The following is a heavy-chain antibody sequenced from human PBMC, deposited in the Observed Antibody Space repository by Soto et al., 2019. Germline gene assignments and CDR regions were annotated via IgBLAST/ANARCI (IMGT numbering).Heavy chain of an antibody. Sequence: PGESLKISCKGSGYSFTSYWIGWVRQMPGKGLEWMGIIYPGDSDTRYSPSFQGQVTISADKSISTAYLQWSSLKASDTAMYYCARQPTGGSRSWRSTRDYYYYGMDVWGQGTTVTVSS. CDR1: GYSFTSYW. D-gene: IGHD6-13*01. CDR2: IYPGDSDT. V-gene: IGHV5-51*01. J-gene: IGHJ6*02. CDR3: ARQPTGGSRSWRSTRDYYYYGMDV.